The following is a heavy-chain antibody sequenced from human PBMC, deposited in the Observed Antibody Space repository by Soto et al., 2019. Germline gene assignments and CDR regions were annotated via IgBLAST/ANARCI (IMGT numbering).Heavy chain of an antibody. D-gene: IGHD7-27*01. V-gene: IGHV4-34*01. Sequence: PSETLSLTCAVYGGSFSCYYWSWIRQPPGKGLEWIGEINHSGSTNYNPSLKSRVTISVDTSKNQFSLKLSSVTAADTAVYYCAMANWGFYYGMDVWGQGTTVTVSS. CDR3: AMANWGFYYGMDV. CDR1: GGSFSCYY. J-gene: IGHJ6*02. CDR2: INHSGST.